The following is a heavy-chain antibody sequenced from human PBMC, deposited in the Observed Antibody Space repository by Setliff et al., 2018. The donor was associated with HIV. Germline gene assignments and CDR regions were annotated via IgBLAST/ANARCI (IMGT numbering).Heavy chain of an antibody. CDR2: ITGASGFI. D-gene: IGHD3-16*02. Sequence: PGGSLRLSCAASGFDFSDYSMNWVRQAPGKGLEWVSCITGASGFIAYADSVKGRFTVSRDNAKNAVYLQMNSLRPEDTAVYYCARDRDPHYDYVWGNYRPEYFQHWGQGTRVTVSS. CDR1: GFDFSDYS. V-gene: IGHV3-21*01. CDR3: ARDRDPHYDYVWGNYRPEYFQH. J-gene: IGHJ1*01.